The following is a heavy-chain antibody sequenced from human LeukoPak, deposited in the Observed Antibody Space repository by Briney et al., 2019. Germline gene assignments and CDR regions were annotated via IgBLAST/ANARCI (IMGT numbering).Heavy chain of an antibody. CDR3: RGGGSGSYYNRKNFDY. CDR1: GGSISSSNW. J-gene: IGHJ4*02. D-gene: IGHD3-10*01. V-gene: IGHV4-4*02. Sequence: SETLSLTCAVSGGSISSSNWWSWVRQPPGKGLEWIGEIYHSGSTNYNPSLKSRVTISVDKSKNQFSLKLSSVTAADTAVYYCRGGGSGSYYNRKNFDYWGQGTLVTVSS. CDR2: IYHSGST.